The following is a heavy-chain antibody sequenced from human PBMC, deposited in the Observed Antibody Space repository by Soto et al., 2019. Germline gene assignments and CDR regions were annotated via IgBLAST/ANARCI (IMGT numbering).Heavy chain of an antibody. CDR2: IISKANSYAT. J-gene: IGHJ4*02. V-gene: IGHV3-73*01. Sequence: PGGSLRLSGEASEFAFSASAMHGFGRASGKGLDGVGRIISKANSYATAYAASAKGRFTISRDDSQNTAYLQMNSLKTEDTAVYYCTRGDWWELHTMDYWGQGTMVTVSS. D-gene: IGHD1-26*01. CDR1: EFAFSASA. CDR3: TRGDWWELHTMDY.